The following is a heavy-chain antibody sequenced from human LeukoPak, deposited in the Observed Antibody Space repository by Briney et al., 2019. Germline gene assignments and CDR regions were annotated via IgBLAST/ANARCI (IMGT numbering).Heavy chain of an antibody. CDR2: IKQDGSEK. D-gene: IGHD1-26*01. Sequence: RGSLRLSCAASGFTFSSYWMSWVRQAPGKGLEWVANIKQDGSEKYYVDSVKGRFTISRDNAKNSLYLQMNSLRAEDTAVYYCARDSSGSYQPANDYWGQGTLVTVSS. J-gene: IGHJ4*02. CDR3: ARDSSGSYQPANDY. CDR1: GFTFSSYW. V-gene: IGHV3-7*01.